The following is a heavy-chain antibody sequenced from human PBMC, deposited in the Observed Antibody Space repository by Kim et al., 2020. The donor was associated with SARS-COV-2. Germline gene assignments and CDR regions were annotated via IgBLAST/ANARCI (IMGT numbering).Heavy chain of an antibody. CDR3: ARDSAAASIQYYYYGMDV. V-gene: IGHV1-69*13. Sequence: SVKVSCKASGGTFSSYAISWVRQAPGQGLEWMGGIIPIFGTANYAQKFQGRVTITADESTSTAYMELSSLRSEDTAVYYCARDSAAASIQYYYYGMDVWGQGTTVTVSS. J-gene: IGHJ6*02. D-gene: IGHD2-2*01. CDR1: GGTFSSYA. CDR2: IIPIFGTA.